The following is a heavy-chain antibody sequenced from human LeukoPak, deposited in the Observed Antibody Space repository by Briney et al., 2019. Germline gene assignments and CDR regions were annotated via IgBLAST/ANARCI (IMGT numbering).Heavy chain of an antibody. Sequence: SETLSLTCAVYGGSFSGYYWSWIRQPPGKGLEWIGEINHSGTTNYNPSLKSRVTISVDTSKNQFFLKLNSVTAADTAVYYCARRVAAAWGPTPFDIWGQGTMVTVSS. CDR3: ARRVAAAWGPTPFDI. V-gene: IGHV4-34*01. D-gene: IGHD6-13*01. CDR1: GGSFSGYY. CDR2: INHSGTT. J-gene: IGHJ3*02.